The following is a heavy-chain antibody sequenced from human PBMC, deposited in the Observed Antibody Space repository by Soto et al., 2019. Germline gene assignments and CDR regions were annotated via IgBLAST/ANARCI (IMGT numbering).Heavy chain of an antibody. CDR3: ASLMSSGYYYGMDV. J-gene: IGHJ6*02. Sequence: GASVKGSCKASGGTFSSYTISWLRQAPGQGLEWMGRIIPILGIANYAQKFQGRVTITADKSTSTAYMELSSLRSEDTAVYYCASLMSSGYYYGMDVWGQGTTVTVSS. D-gene: IGHD3-10*01. V-gene: IGHV1-69*02. CDR2: IIPILGIA. CDR1: GGTFSSYT.